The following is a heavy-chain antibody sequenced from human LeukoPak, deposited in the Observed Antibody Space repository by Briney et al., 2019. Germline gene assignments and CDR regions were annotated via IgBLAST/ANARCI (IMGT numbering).Heavy chain of an antibody. CDR3: ATDRLLWFGELDF. D-gene: IGHD3-10*01. J-gene: IGHJ4*02. CDR1: GGSFSGYY. CDR2: INYSGST. Sequence: TSETLSLTSGDSGGSFSGYYWNWIRQPPGKGLEWIREINYSGSTNYNPSLKSRVTISVDTSKNQFSLNLSSVTAADTAVYYCATDRLLWFGELDFWGQGTLVIVSS. V-gene: IGHV4-34*01.